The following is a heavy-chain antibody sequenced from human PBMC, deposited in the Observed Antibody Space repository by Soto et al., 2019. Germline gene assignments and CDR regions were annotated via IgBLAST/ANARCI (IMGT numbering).Heavy chain of an antibody. Sequence: PGESLKISCKGSGYSFAGYWITWVRQKPGKGLEWMGRIDPSDSQTYYSPSFRGHVTISATKSITTVFLQWSSLRASDTAMYYCARHRREGYYYGMDVWGQGTTVTVSS. CDR2: IDPSDSQT. J-gene: IGHJ6*02. D-gene: IGHD1-26*01. CDR1: GYSFAGYW. V-gene: IGHV5-10-1*01. CDR3: ARHRREGYYYGMDV.